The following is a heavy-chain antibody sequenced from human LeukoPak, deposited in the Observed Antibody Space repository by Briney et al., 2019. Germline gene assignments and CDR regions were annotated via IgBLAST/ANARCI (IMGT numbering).Heavy chain of an antibody. Sequence: GASVKVSCKVSGYTLTELSMHWVRQSPGKGLEWMGGVDPEDGETIYAQKFQGRVTMTEDTSTDTAYMELSSLRSEDAAVYYCAASVVAGSYFDYWGQGTLVTVSS. CDR2: VDPEDGET. J-gene: IGHJ4*02. D-gene: IGHD2-15*01. V-gene: IGHV1-24*01. CDR1: GYTLTELS. CDR3: AASVVAGSYFDY.